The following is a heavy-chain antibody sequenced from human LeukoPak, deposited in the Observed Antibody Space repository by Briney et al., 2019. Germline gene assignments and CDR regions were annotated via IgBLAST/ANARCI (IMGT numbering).Heavy chain of an antibody. V-gene: IGHV4-39*07. J-gene: IGHJ4*02. CDR2: IYYSGST. Sequence: SETLSLTCTVSGGSISSSSYYWGWIRQPPGKGLEWIGSIYYSGSTYYNPSLKSRVTISVDTSKNQFSLKLSSVTAADTAVYYCARGPVPAAFDYWGQGTLVTVSS. CDR1: GGSISSSSYY. D-gene: IGHD2-2*01. CDR3: ARGPVPAAFDY.